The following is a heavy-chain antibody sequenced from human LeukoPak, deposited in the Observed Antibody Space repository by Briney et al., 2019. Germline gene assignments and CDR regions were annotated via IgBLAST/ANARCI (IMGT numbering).Heavy chain of an antibody. D-gene: IGHD3-3*01. V-gene: IGHV4-38-2*02. J-gene: IGHJ5*02. CDR2: IYHSGST. Sequence: PSETLSLTCTVSGYSISSGYYWGWIRQPPGKGLEWIGSIYHSGSTYYNPSLKSRVTISVDTSKNQFSLKLSSVTAADTAVYYCAREVPYDFWSGTPIPADQENNWFDPWGQGTLVTVSS. CDR1: GYSISSGYY. CDR3: AREVPYDFWSGTPIPADQENNWFDP.